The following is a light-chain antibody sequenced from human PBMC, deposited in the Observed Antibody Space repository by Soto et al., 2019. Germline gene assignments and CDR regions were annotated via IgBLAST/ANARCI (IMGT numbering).Light chain of an antibody. CDR1: SSDVGGYNY. V-gene: IGLV2-14*01. Sequence: QSALTQPASVSGSPGQSITISCTGTSSDVGGYNYVSWYQQHPGKAPKLMIYDVGNRPSGVSNRFSGSKSGNTASLTISGLQAEDEADYYCSSYTSSSVWVFGGGTKLTVL. J-gene: IGLJ3*02. CDR3: SSYTSSSVWV. CDR2: DVG.